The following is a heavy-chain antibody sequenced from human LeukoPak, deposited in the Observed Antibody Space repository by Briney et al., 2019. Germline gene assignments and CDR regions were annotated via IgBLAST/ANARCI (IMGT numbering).Heavy chain of an antibody. Sequence: ASVKVSCKASGYTFTGYYMHWVRQAPGQGLAWMGWINPNSGGTNYAQKFQGRVTMTRDTSISTAYMELSRLISDDTAVYYCARGSGWYQYGMDVWGQGTTVTVSS. CDR1: GYTFTGYY. CDR2: INPNSGGT. D-gene: IGHD6-19*01. V-gene: IGHV1-2*02. CDR3: ARGSGWYQYGMDV. J-gene: IGHJ6*02.